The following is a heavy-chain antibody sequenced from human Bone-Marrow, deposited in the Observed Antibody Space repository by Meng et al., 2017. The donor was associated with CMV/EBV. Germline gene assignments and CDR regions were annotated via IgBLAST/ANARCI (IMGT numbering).Heavy chain of an antibody. CDR2: ISYDGSDK. CDR1: GFTFSSYI. CDR3: AKEAVAGMSLAY. D-gene: IGHD6-19*01. V-gene: IGHV3-30*18. Sequence: GESLKISCAASGFTFSSYIIHWVRPAPGKGLEWVAVISYDGSDKHYADSVKGRFTISRDNSKNTLYLQMNSLRAEDTAVYYCAKEAVAGMSLAYWGQGTLVTVSS. J-gene: IGHJ4*02.